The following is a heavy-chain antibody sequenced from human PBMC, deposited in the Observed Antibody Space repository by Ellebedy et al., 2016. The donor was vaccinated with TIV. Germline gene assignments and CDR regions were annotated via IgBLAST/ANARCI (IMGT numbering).Heavy chain of an antibody. CDR1: GFTFSTYA. CDR3: AKGDFSGWHSYWYFDL. J-gene: IGHJ2*01. V-gene: IGHV3-23*01. D-gene: IGHD6-19*01. Sequence: GGSLRLSCVASGFTFSTYAMNWVRQAPGKGLEWVSTITLNGGSRYYADSVKGRFTISRDNSKHTLYLQMNDLRADDTSVYYCAKGDFSGWHSYWYFDLWGRGTLVTVSS. CDR2: ITLNGGSR.